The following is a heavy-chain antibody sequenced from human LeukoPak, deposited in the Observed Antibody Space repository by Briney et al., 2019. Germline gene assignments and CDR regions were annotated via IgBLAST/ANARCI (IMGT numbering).Heavy chain of an antibody. CDR3: ARMLHYYDSSGHNGVDY. Sequence: GGSLRLSCAASGFTFSSYSMNWVRQAPGKGLEWVSSISSSSSYIYYADSVKGRFTISRDNAKNSLYLQMNSLRAEDTAVYYCARMLHYYDSSGHNGVDYWGQGTLVTVSS. V-gene: IGHV3-21*01. CDR2: ISSSSSYI. CDR1: GFTFSSYS. J-gene: IGHJ4*02. D-gene: IGHD3-22*01.